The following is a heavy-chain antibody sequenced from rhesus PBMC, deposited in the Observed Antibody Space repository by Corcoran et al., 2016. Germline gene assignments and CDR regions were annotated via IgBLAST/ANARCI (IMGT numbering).Heavy chain of an antibody. V-gene: IGHV1-138*01. CDR2: INPKTGGT. Sequence: QVQLVQSGAEVKKPGSSIKVSCKASGYTFTDYYMHWVRQAPGQGLEWIGKINPKTGGTNYAQKFQGRVTMTRDTSTNTVYMDLSSLRSEDTAVYYCARAAGGDDYWGQGVLVTVSS. D-gene: IGHD6-37*01. CDR3: ARAAGGDDY. J-gene: IGHJ4*01. CDR1: GYTFTDYY.